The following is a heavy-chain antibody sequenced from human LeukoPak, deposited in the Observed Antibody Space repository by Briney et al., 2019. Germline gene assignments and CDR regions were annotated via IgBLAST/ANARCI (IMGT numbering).Heavy chain of an antibody. CDR2: IYYSGST. D-gene: IGHD2-2*02. CDR3: ARDLVVVPAAIGDAFDI. V-gene: IGHV4-30-4*08. J-gene: IGHJ3*02. Sequence: SETLSLTCTVSGGSISSGDYYWSWIRQPPGKGLEWIGYIYYSGSTYYNPSLKSRVTISVDTSKNQFSLKLSSVTAADTAVYYCARDLVVVPAAIGDAFDIWGQGTTVTVSS. CDR1: GGSISSGDYY.